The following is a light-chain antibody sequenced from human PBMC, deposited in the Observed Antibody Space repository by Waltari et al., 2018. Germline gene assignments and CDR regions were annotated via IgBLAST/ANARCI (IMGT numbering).Light chain of an antibody. CDR1: QSVLYSSNNKNY. Sequence: DIVMTQSPHSLAVSLGERATINCKFSQSVLYSSNNKNYLAWYQQKPGQPPKLLIYWASTRESGVPDRFSGSGSGTDFTLTISSLQAEDVAVYYCQQYYSTPPHTFGQGTKLEIK. V-gene: IGKV4-1*01. CDR2: WAS. CDR3: QQYYSTPPHT. J-gene: IGKJ2*01.